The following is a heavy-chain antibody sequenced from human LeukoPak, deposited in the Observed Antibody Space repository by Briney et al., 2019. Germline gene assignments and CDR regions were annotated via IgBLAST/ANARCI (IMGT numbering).Heavy chain of an antibody. V-gene: IGHV4-4*08. J-gene: IGHJ4*02. D-gene: IGHD2-15*01. Sequence: SGTLSLTCTSPGGSMNSYYWRWIRPPPRKGLEWIGHIYCSGSTDYDSSFRSRVTISVDTSKRQFSLKLSYVTAADTAVYYCARYTLVAASAFEDWGQGTLVTVSS. CDR1: GGSMNSYY. CDR3: ARYTLVAASAFED. CDR2: IYCSGST.